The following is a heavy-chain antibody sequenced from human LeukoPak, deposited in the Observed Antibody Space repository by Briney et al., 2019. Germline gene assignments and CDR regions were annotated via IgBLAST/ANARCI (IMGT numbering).Heavy chain of an antibody. V-gene: IGHV4-39*01. D-gene: IGHD5-24*01. CDR3: ARMTIYWYFDL. Sequence: SETLSLTCTVSGVSISSSSDYWGWIRQPPGMGLEWIGSINYSGSTYHNPSLKSRVTISVDTSKNQLSLKLSSVTAADTAVYYCARMTIYWYFDLSGRGTLVTVSS. J-gene: IGHJ2*01. CDR2: INYSGST. CDR1: GVSISSSSDY.